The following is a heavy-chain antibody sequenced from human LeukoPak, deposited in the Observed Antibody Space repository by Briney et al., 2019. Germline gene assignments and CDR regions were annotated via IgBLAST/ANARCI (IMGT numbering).Heavy chain of an antibody. V-gene: IGHV3-66*01. D-gene: IGHD5-24*01. CDR3: ARGDGYNFFDS. J-gene: IGHJ4*02. Sequence: GGSLRLSCAAAGFTVSSNYISWGRQAPGKGLGWVSVIYSGGSTYYADSVKGRFTISRDDSKNTVYLQMNSLRAEDTALYYCARGDGYNFFDSWGQGTLVTVSS. CDR2: IYSGGST. CDR1: GFTVSSNY.